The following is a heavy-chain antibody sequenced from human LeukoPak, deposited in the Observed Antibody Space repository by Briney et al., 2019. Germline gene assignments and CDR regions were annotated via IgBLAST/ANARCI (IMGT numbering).Heavy chain of an antibody. Sequence: PGRSLRLSCAASGFTFSSYGMHWVRQAPGKGLEWVAVISYDGSNKYYADSVKGRFTISRDNSKNTLYLQMNSLRAEDTAVYYCAKDFVGYGDYYSEYFQHWGQGTLVTVSS. J-gene: IGHJ1*01. D-gene: IGHD4-17*01. CDR2: ISYDGSNK. CDR1: GFTFSSYG. CDR3: AKDFVGYGDYYSEYFQH. V-gene: IGHV3-30*18.